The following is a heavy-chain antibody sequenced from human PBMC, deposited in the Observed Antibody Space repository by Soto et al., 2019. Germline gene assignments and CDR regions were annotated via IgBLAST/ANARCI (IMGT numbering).Heavy chain of an antibody. Sequence: QVQLVQSGAEVKKPEASVKVSCKASGYTFTNFGISWERQAPGQGLEWMGWISAYNGNTNYAQNFQGRDTMTPDTSTSTAYMELRSLRSDDTAVYYCERGGNPIDYWGQGTLVTVSS. CDR3: ERGGNPIDY. CDR1: GYTFTNFG. V-gene: IGHV1-18*01. J-gene: IGHJ4*02. D-gene: IGHD3-16*01. CDR2: ISAYNGNT.